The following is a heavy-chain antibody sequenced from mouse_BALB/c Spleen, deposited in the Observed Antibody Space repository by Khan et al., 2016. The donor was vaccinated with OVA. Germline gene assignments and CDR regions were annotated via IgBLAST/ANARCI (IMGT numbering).Heavy chain of an antibody. D-gene: IGHD1-3*01. V-gene: IGHV1-5*01. CDR1: GYSFTSYL. J-gene: IGHJ3*01. CDR3: TRGGYSSFAH. CDR2: IYPGNGDT. Sequence: EVQLVESGTVLARPGASVKMSCKASGYSFTSYLIYWVKQRPGQGLEWIGGIYPGNGDTSYNQKFKDKAKLTAGTSASTAYMELSSLTNEDSAVYYCTRGGYSSFAHWGQGTLDTVSA.